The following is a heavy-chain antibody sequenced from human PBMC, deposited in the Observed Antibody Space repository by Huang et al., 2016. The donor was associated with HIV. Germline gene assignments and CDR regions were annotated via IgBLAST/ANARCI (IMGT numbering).Heavy chain of an antibody. J-gene: IGHJ4*02. CDR3: ARDIPANYYESSGLDY. D-gene: IGHD3-22*01. CDR2: INPSGGST. CDR1: GYTFTSYY. Sequence: QVQLVQSGAEVKKPGASVKVSCKASGYTFTSYYMHWVRQAPGQGLEWMGIINPSGGSTDYAQKLQCRITMTRDTSTSTVYMELSSLRSEDTAVYYCARDIPANYYESSGLDYWGQGTLVTVSS. V-gene: IGHV1-46*04.